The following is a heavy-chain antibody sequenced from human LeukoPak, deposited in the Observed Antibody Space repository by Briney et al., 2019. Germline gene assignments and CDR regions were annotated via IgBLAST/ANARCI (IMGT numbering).Heavy chain of an antibody. J-gene: IGHJ4*02. CDR2: INHSGST. D-gene: IGHD5-12*01. CDR1: GDSISLYY. V-gene: IGHV4-34*01. Sequence: PSETLSLTCTVSGDSISLYYWTWIRQSPGKGLEGSGEINHSGSTNYNPSLTRRVTMSVDTSQNQFSLNLSAATAADTAVYCARARRGYLRLDYWGQGTLVTVSS. CDR3: ARARRGYLRLDY.